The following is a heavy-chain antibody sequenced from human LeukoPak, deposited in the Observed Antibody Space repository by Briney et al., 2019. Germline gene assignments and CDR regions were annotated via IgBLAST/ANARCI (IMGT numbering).Heavy chain of an antibody. CDR3: ARIMEYYDFTPRGFDI. J-gene: IGHJ3*02. D-gene: IGHD3/OR15-3a*01. CDR2: IDPNSGGT. Sequence: ASVKVSCKASGYTFTGHHMHWVRQAPGQGLEWMGWIDPNSGGTNYAQKFQGRVTMTRGTSISTAYMELSRLTSDATAIYYCARIMEYYDFTPRGFDIWGQGTMVAVSS. V-gene: IGHV1-2*02. CDR1: GYTFTGHH.